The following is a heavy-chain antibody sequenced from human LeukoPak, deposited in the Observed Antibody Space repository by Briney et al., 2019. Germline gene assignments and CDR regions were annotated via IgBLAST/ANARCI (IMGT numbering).Heavy chain of an antibody. CDR1: GFSFNTYT. Sequence: GGSLRLSCAASGFSFNTYTMRWVRQAPGKGLEWVAVIWYDGSNKYYADSVKGRFTISRDNSKNTLYLQMNSLRAEDTAVYYCAKGSSGYDYYYYYYMDVWGKGTTVTVSS. CDR2: IWYDGSNK. J-gene: IGHJ6*03. V-gene: IGHV3-33*06. CDR3: AKGSSGYDYYYYYYMDV. D-gene: IGHD5-12*01.